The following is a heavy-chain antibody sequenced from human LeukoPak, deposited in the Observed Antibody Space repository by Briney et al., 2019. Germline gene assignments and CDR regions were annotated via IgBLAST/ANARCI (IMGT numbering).Heavy chain of an antibody. CDR3: AKRRGLELLYYYYMDV. J-gene: IGHJ6*03. CDR2: FSSSGNMI. V-gene: IGHV3-11*01. D-gene: IGHD1-7*01. CDR1: GFTFSDYY. Sequence: GGSLRLSCTTSGFTFSDYYTRWIRQAPGKGLELVSFFSSSGNMIYYADSVKGRFTISRDNSKNTLFLQMNSLRAEDTAVYYCAKRRGLELLYYYYMDVWGKGTTVTVSS.